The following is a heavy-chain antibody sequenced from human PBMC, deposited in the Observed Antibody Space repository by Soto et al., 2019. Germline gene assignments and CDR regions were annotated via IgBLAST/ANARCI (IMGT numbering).Heavy chain of an antibody. Sequence: ESLKISCKGSGYSFTSYWIGWVRQMPGKGLEWMGIIYPGDSDTRYSPSFQGQVTISADKSISTAYLQWSSLTASDTAMYYCASPPTYRSCHHSGLDVWGKWPMVTAYS. J-gene: IGHJ6*04. V-gene: IGHV5-51*01. CDR2: IYPGDSDT. CDR3: ASPPTYRSCHHSGLDV. CDR1: GYSFTSYW. D-gene: IGHD6-19*01.